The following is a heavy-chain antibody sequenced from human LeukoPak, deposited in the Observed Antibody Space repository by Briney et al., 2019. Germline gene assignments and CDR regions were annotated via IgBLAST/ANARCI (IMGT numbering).Heavy chain of an antibody. CDR1: GFTFSRYA. CDR3: ARDFGLTGKVDY. CDR2: SRSNGGIT. D-gene: IGHD1-20*01. Sequence: SGGSLRLSCAASGFTFSRYAMHGVHQAPAKGLESVSASRSNGGITYYANSVKGRFTISRDNSKNTLYLQMGSLRAEDLAVYYCARDFGLTGKVDYWGQGTLVTVSS. J-gene: IGHJ4*02. V-gene: IGHV3-64*01.